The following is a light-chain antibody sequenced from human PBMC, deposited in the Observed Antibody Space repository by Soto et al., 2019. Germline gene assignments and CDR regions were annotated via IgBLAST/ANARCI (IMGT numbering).Light chain of an antibody. CDR3: QQYESYSAIT. V-gene: IGKV1-5*01. J-gene: IGKJ5*01. CDR2: DAF. CDR1: QSISSW. Sequence: EIQMTQSPSTLSASVGDIVTIACSASQSISSWLAWYQQKPGKAPKLLIYDAFSLESGVPSRFSGSGSGTEFTLTISSLQPDDFATYYCQQYESYSAITFGQGTRLEIK.